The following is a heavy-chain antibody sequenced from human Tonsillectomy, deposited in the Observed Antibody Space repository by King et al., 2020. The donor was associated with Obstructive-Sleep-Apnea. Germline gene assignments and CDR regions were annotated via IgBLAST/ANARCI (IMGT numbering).Heavy chain of an antibody. V-gene: IGHV3-9*01. CDR2: ISWSSGSI. D-gene: IGHD3-16*01. CDR3: AKDEGGGVGGEAFDI. J-gene: IGHJ3*02. CDR1: RFTFDDYA. Sequence: QLVQSGGGLVQPGRSLRLSCAASRFTFDDYAMHWVRQAPGKGRELVACISWSSGSIGYADSVKGLFTISSDNAKNSLYLQMNSLRAADTALYYCAKDEGGGVGGEAFDIWGQGTMVTVSS.